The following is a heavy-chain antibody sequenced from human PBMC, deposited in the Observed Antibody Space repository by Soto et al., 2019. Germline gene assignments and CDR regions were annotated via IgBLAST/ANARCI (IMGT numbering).Heavy chain of an antibody. CDR2: IYLSGTT. CDR1: GGSISSFY. Sequence: SETLSLTCTVSGGSISSFYWNWIRLSAGKRLEWIGRIYLSGTTTYNPSLQSRVTMSVDTSKNQFSLKLSSLTAADTAVYYCARSPSTSSIGTFDIWGQGTQVTVS. CDR3: ARSPSTSSIGTFDI. D-gene: IGHD6-6*01. V-gene: IGHV4-4*07. J-gene: IGHJ3*02.